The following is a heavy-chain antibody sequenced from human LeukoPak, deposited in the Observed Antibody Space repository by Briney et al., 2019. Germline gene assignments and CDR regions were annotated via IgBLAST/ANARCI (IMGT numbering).Heavy chain of an antibody. CDR1: GGSISSGGYP. J-gene: IGHJ5*02. CDR3: ARGYDSSGYYRYNWFDP. CDR2: IYHSGST. V-gene: IGHV4-30-2*01. Sequence: PSETLSLTCAVSGGSISSGGYPWSWIRQPPGKGLEWIGYIYHSGSTYYNPSLKSRVTISVDRSKNQFSLKLSSVTAADTAVYYCARGYDSSGYYRYNWFDPWGQGTLVTVSS. D-gene: IGHD3-22*01.